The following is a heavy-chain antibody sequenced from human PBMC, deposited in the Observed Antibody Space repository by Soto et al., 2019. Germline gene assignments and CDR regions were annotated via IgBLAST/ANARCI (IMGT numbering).Heavy chain of an antibody. J-gene: IGHJ4*02. Sequence: QVQLQESGPGLVRPSETLSLTCTVSGGSISSYYWSWIRQPPGKGLEWIEYIYYSGSTNYNPARKRRVTISVATSKNQYSLKLRSVTAADTAVYYCARRYGDAVDFWGQGTRVTVSS. CDR2: IYYSGST. V-gene: IGHV4-59*01. D-gene: IGHD4-17*01. CDR3: ARRYGDAVDF. CDR1: GGSISSYY.